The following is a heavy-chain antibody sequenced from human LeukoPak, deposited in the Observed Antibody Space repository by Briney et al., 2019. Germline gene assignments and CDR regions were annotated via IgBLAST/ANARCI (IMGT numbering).Heavy chain of an antibody. V-gene: IGHV3-30*03. J-gene: IGHJ4*02. CDR3: ARWPYSSSYYFDY. D-gene: IGHD6-6*01. CDR1: GFTFSNFG. Sequence: GGSLRLSCAASGFTFSNFGMHWVRQAPGRGLEWVAVISNDETDRYYADSVKGRFTIFRDNSKNTLYLQMNSLRAEDTAVYYCARWPYSSSYYFDYWGQGTLVTVSS. CDR2: ISNDETDR.